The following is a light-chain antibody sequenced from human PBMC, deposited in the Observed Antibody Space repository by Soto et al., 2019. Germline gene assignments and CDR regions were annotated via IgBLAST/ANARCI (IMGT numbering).Light chain of an antibody. CDR2: LGS. V-gene: IGKV2-28*01. CDR3: MQALQTPIT. Sequence: DIVMTQSPLSLPVTPGEAASISCRSSQSLLHSTGYNYLDWYLQKPGQSPQLLIYLGSNRASGVPDRLTGSGSGTDFILKISRVEAEDVGVYYCMQALQTPITFGQGTRLEIK. J-gene: IGKJ5*01. CDR1: QSLLHSTGYNY.